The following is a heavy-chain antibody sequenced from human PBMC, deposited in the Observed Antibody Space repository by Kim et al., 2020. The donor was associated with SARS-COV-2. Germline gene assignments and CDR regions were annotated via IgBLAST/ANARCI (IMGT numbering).Heavy chain of an antibody. D-gene: IGHD1-26*01. CDR2: GGSDK. V-gene: IGHV3-7*03. J-gene: IGHJ4*02. CDR3: ARGGKID. Sequence: GGSDKYYVYSVKGRCPTSRDNAKNSLYLQMTSLRADDTAVYYCARGGKIDWGQGTLVTVSS.